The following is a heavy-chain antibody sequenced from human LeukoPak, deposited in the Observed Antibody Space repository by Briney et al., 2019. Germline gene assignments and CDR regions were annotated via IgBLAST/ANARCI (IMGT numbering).Heavy chain of an antibody. Sequence: GGSLRLSCAASGFTVSSNYMSWVRQAPGKGLEWVSVIYSGGSTYYADSVKGRFTISRDNSKNTLYLQMNSLRAEDTAVYYCAKDFWSGYYTIGGPYYYYGMDVWGQGTTVTVSS. J-gene: IGHJ6*02. CDR2: IYSGGST. CDR3: AKDFWSGYYTIGGPYYYYGMDV. V-gene: IGHV3-53*01. CDR1: GFTVSSNY. D-gene: IGHD3-3*01.